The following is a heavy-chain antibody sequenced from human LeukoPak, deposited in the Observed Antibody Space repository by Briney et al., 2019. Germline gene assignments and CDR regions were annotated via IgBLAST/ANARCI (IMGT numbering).Heavy chain of an antibody. CDR2: ISNDGSGT. CDR1: GLTFSNYW. V-gene: IGHV3-74*01. Sequence: PGGSLRLSCAASGLTFSNYWMHWVRQVPGKGLVWVSRISNDGSGTSYADSVKGRFTISRDNAQNTLYLQMNSLRAEDTAVYYCTTTMSSEPYYWGQGNLVTVSS. CDR3: TTTMSSEPYY. D-gene: IGHD6-25*01. J-gene: IGHJ4*02.